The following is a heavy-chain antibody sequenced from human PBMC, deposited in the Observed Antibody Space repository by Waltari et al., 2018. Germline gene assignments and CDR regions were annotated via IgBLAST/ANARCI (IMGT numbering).Heavy chain of an antibody. CDR1: GYTFTSYA. CDR2: IHAGNGNT. V-gene: IGHV1-3*01. Sequence: QVQLVQSGAEVKKPGASVKVSCKASGYTFTSYAMHWVRQAPGQRLEWMGWIHAGNGNTKYSQKFQGRVTITSDTSASTAYMELSSLRSEDTAVYYCARETVVPRDWGQGTLVTVSS. J-gene: IGHJ4*02. D-gene: IGHD3-22*01. CDR3: ARETVVPRD.